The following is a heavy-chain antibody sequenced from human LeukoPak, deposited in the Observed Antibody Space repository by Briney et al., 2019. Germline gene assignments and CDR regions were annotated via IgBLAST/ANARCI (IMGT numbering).Heavy chain of an antibody. Sequence: SETLSLTCAVYGGSFSGYYWSWIGQPPGKGLEWIGEINHSGSTNYNPSLKSRVTISVDTSKNQFSLKLSSVTAADTAVYYCARGIAVTSAADAFDIWGQGTMVTVSS. CDR1: GGSFSGYY. D-gene: IGHD6-19*01. CDR2: INHSGST. J-gene: IGHJ3*02. CDR3: ARGIAVTSAADAFDI. V-gene: IGHV4-34*01.